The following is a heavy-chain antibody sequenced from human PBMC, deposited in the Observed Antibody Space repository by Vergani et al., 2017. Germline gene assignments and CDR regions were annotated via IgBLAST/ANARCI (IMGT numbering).Heavy chain of an antibody. CDR2: ISSRGGST. Sequence: EVQLVESGGGLVKPGGSLRLSCAASGFTFSSYSMNWVRQAPGKGLEWVSSISSRGGSTYYADSVKGRFTISRDNSKNTLYLQMNSLRAEDTAVYYCAKDSPYYYDSSGFSFDYWGQGTLVTVSS. J-gene: IGHJ4*02. V-gene: IGHV3-23*04. CDR3: AKDSPYYYDSSGFSFDY. CDR1: GFTFSSYS. D-gene: IGHD3-22*01.